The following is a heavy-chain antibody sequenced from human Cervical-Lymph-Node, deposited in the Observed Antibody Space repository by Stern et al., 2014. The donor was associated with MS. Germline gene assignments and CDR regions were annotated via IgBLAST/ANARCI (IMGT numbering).Heavy chain of an antibody. Sequence: DVQLVESGAEMKKPGESLRISCQGSGYDFSTYWIAWVRQMPGKGLAWRGIIVPGATDPNYSPSSQGRVTISVDKSISTAYLHWSSLQASDTATYFCARPGALYFFDYWGQGTLVTVSS. CDR3: ARPGALYFFDY. CDR1: GYDFSTYW. D-gene: IGHD1-26*01. V-gene: IGHV5-51*03. CDR2: IVPGATDP. J-gene: IGHJ4*02.